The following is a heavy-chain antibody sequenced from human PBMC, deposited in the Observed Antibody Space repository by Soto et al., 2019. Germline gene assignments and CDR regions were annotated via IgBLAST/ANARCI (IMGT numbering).Heavy chain of an antibody. CDR2: TYYSSQWYY. J-gene: IGHJ6*02. V-gene: IGHV6-1*01. D-gene: IGHD5-12*01. CDR3: ARDAAGYSGYYFYYGLDV. CDR1: GASVSPNSGP. Sequence: SQTLSLTCDISGASVSPNSGPWNWPGPSPSRGLEWVGMTYYSSQWYYDYAGSMRGRISITPDTSKNRFSLQLISVTPEDTAVYFCARDAAGYSGYYFYYGLDVWGQGTTVTVSS.